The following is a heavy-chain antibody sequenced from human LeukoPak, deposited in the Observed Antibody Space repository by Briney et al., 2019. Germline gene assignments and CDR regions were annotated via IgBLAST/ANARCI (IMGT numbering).Heavy chain of an antibody. Sequence: GASVKVSCKASGGTFSNYAISWVRQAPGQGLEWMGGIIPIFGTANYAQKFQGRVTITTDESTSTAYMELSSLRAEDTAVYYCARGGRYYYDSSGYSYFDYWGQGTLVTVSS. CDR2: IIPIFGTA. V-gene: IGHV1-69*05. CDR3: ARGGRYYYDSSGYSYFDY. J-gene: IGHJ4*02. CDR1: GGTFSNYA. D-gene: IGHD3-22*01.